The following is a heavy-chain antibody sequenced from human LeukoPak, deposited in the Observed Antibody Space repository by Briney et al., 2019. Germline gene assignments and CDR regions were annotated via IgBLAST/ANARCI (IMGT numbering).Heavy chain of an antibody. V-gene: IGHV3-72*01. CDR1: GFTFSDHF. CDR3: VRVCLVAGSDYLDY. D-gene: IGHD6-19*01. Sequence: GGSLSLSCAVSGFTFSDHFLDWVRQAPGKGLEWVGRSRNKAKSYTTEYAASVKGRFTISRDDSKNSLYLQMDSLKTEDTAVYYCVRVCLVAGSDYLDYWGQGTLVTVSS. J-gene: IGHJ4*02. CDR2: SRNKAKSYTT.